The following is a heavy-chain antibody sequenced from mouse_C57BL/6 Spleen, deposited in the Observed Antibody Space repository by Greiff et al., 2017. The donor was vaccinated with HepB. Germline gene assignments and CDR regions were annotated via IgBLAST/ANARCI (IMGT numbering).Heavy chain of an antibody. V-gene: IGHV1-69*01. Sequence: VQLQQPGSELVMPGASVKLSCKASGYTFTSYWMHWVKQRPGQGLEWIGEIDPSDSYTNYNQKFKGKSTLTVDKSSSTAYMQLSSLTSEDSAVYYCARSGDGYYVYYAMDYWGQGTSVTVSS. D-gene: IGHD2-3*01. CDR2: IDPSDSYT. CDR3: ARSGDGYYVYYAMDY. J-gene: IGHJ4*01. CDR1: GYTFTSYW.